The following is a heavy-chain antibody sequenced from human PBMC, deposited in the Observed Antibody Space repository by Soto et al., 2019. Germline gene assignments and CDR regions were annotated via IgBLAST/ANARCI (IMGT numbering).Heavy chain of an antibody. CDR3: ARDLYSSSARYFDY. J-gene: IGHJ4*02. D-gene: IGHD6-6*01. Sequence: EVQLVESGGGLVKPGGSLRLSCAASGFTFSSYSMNWVRQAPGKGLEWVSSISSSSSYIYYADSVKGRFTISRDNAMNSLYLQMNSLRAEDTAVYHCARDLYSSSARYFDYWGQGTLVTVSS. CDR1: GFTFSSYS. V-gene: IGHV3-21*01. CDR2: ISSSSSYI.